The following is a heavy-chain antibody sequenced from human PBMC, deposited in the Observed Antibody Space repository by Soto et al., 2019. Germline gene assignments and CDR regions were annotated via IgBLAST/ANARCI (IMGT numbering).Heavy chain of an antibody. CDR2: INYSGST. CDR3: ARRYGSAFDI. V-gene: IGHV4-59*01. D-gene: IGHD3-10*01. Sequence: SETLSLTCTVSGSSISSYYWSWIRQPPGKGLEWIGYINYSGSTNYNPSLKSRVTISVDTSKNQFSLKLSSVTAADTAVYYCARRYGSAFDIWGQGTMVTVSS. J-gene: IGHJ3*02. CDR1: GSSISSYY.